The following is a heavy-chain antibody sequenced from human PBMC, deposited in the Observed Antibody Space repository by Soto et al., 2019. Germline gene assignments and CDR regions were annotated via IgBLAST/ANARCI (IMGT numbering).Heavy chain of an antibody. CDR3: AREDIVVVPAANGGHYYYGMDV. CDR2: ISAYNGNT. D-gene: IGHD2-2*01. CDR1: GYTFTSYG. J-gene: IGHJ6*02. V-gene: IGHV1-18*04. Sequence: QVQLVQSGAEVKKPGASVKVSCKASGYTFTSYGISWVRQAPGQGLEWMGWISAYNGNTNYAQKLQGRVTMTTDTSTSTAYMELRSLRSDDTAVYYCAREDIVVVPAANGGHYYYGMDVWGQGTTVTVSS.